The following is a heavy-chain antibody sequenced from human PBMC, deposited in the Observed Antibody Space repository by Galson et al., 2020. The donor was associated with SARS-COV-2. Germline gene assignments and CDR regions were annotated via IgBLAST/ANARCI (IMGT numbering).Heavy chain of an antibody. CDR1: GLTLSDYY. CDR3: ARVSVGSGWVNPFDL. D-gene: IGHD6-19*01. J-gene: IGHJ3*01. V-gene: IGHV3-11*01. Sequence: GGSLRLSCTASGLTLSDYYMSWIRQAPGKGLEWIAYISSSGTTTYYADSVKGRFTVSRDNAQSALHLQMDSLRVEDTAVYFCARVSVGSGWVNPFDLWGQGTLVTVSS. CDR2: ISSSGTTT.